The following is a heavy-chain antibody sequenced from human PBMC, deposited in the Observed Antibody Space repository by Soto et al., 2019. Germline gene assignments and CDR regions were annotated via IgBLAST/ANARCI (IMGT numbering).Heavy chain of an antibody. V-gene: IGHV1-69*02. CDR3: ARIAWPGNYYGMDV. D-gene: IGHD6-13*01. CDR2: IIPILGIA. J-gene: IGHJ6*02. Sequence: QVQLVQSGAEVKKPGSSVKVSCKASGGTFSSYTISWVRQAPGQGLEWMGRIIPILGIANYAQKFQGRVTITASKSTSTAYMGLSSLRSEDTAVYYCARIAWPGNYYGMDVWGQGTTVTVSS. CDR1: GGTFSSYT.